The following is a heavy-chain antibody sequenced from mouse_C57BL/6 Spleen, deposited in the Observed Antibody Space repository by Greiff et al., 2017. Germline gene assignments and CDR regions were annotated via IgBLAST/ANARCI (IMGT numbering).Heavy chain of an antibody. D-gene: IGHD6-1*01. J-gene: IGHJ2*01. Sequence: EVKVVESGGGLVKPGGSLKISCAASGFTFSSYAMSWVRQTPEKRLEWVATISDDGSYTYYPDNVKGRFTFSSDNAKNTLYLQMSHLKAEDTAMYDCARDSQGSSSYFDYWGQGTTLTVAS. CDR3: ARDSQGSSSYFDY. V-gene: IGHV5-4*01. CDR2: ISDDGSYT. CDR1: GFTFSSYA.